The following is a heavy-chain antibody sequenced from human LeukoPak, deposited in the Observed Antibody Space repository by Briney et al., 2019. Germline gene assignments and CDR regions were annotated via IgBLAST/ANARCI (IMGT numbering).Heavy chain of an antibody. CDR2: KYYSGNS. Sequence: PSETLSLTCTVSGGSISSSTYYWGWIRQPPGKGLELIGSKYYSGNSYYNPSLKSRVSISVDTSKNQFSLKLSSVTAADTAVYYCARLFTSPGWFDPWGQGTLVTVSS. J-gene: IGHJ5*02. V-gene: IGHV4-39*01. CDR1: GGSISSSTYY. CDR3: ARLFTSPGWFDP. D-gene: IGHD2-21*01.